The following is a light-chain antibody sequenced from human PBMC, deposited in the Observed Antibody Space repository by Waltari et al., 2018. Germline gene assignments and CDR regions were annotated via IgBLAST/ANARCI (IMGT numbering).Light chain of an antibody. CDR3: QQYASSVLYT. V-gene: IGKV3-20*01. CDR2: GAS. J-gene: IGKJ2*01. CDR1: QSLGKNY. Sequence: ILLTQSLGTLSLSPGDRASLSCKASQSLGKNYLAWYQHKPGQAPRLLIYGASSRAAGIPDRFSGSGSGTDFTLTISRLEPEDFAVYYCQQYASSVLYTFGQGTKLEIK.